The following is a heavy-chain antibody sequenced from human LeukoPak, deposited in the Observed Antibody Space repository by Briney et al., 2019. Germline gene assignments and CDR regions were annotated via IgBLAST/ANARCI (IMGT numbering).Heavy chain of an antibody. J-gene: IGHJ3*02. CDR2: VNPDDSDT. D-gene: IGHD4-23*01. Sequence: GASLKTSCKGSGYIFPSYWILWVLQLPGRGVEWRVIVNPDDSDTKYSPSFQGSVSISADKSISTASLRWSSLKASDTAMYYCARGVAGGNSGAFAAFDIWGQGTMVTVS. CDR1: GYIFPSYW. V-gene: IGHV5-51*01. CDR3: ARGVAGGNSGAFAAFDI.